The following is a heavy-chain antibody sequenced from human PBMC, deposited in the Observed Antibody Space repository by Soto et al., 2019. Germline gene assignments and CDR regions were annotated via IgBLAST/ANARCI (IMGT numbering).Heavy chain of an antibody. CDR1: GYTFTSYG. J-gene: IGHJ5*02. Sequence: QVQLVQSGAEVKKPGASVKVSCKASGYTFTSYGISWVRQAPGQGLEWMGWISVYNGNTNYAQKLQGRVTMTTDTXXSTVYMELRSLRSDDTAVYYCARDQEGITMIVGGTWGQGTLVTVSS. D-gene: IGHD3-22*01. V-gene: IGHV1-18*01. CDR3: ARDQEGITMIVGGT. CDR2: ISVYNGNT.